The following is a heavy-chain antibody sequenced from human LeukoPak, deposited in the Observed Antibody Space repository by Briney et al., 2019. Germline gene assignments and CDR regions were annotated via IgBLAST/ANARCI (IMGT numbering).Heavy chain of an antibody. CDR3: AKGDRGYSYGTAY. CDR2: ISGSGGST. Sequence: GGSLRLSCAASGFTFSSYGMSWVRQAPGKGLEWVSAISGSGGSTYYADSVKGRFTISRDNSKNTLYLQMNSLRAEDTAVYYCAKGDRGYSYGTAYGGQGTLVTVSS. CDR1: GFTFSSYG. D-gene: IGHD5-18*01. J-gene: IGHJ4*02. V-gene: IGHV3-23*01.